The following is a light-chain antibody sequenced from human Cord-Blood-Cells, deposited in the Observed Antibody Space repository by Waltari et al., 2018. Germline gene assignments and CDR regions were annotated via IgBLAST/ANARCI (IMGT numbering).Light chain of an antibody. Sequence: QSALTQPASVSGSPGQSLTISCTGTSSAVGSYNLVSWYQQHPGKAPKLMIYEGSKRPSGVSNRFSGSKSGNTASLTISGLQAEDEADYYCCSYAGSRVFGGGTKLTVL. CDR1: SSAVGSYNL. J-gene: IGLJ2*01. CDR3: CSYAGSRV. CDR2: EGS. V-gene: IGLV2-23*01.